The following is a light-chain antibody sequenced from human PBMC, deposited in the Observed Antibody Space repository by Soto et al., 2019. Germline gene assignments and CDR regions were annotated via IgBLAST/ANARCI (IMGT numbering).Light chain of an antibody. CDR3: QQSHTIPWT. V-gene: IGKV1-39*01. CDR1: QSISTY. Sequence: DIQMTQSPSSLSASVGDRVTISCRASQSISTYLNWYQQRPGEAPNLLIYATSTLQTGVPSRFSGSGSGADFTLTIGSLQPEDFATYYCQQSHTIPWTFGQGTKVEIK. CDR2: ATS. J-gene: IGKJ1*01.